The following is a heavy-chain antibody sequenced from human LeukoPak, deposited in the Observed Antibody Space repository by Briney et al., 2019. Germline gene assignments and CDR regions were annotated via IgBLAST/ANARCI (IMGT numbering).Heavy chain of an antibody. D-gene: IGHD5-18*01. CDR1: GGSISSYY. J-gene: IGHJ3*02. CDR2: ISYSGST. CDR3: ATTGYRGFDI. V-gene: IGHV4-59*01. Sequence: PSETLSLTCTVSGGSISSYYWSWIPQPPGKGLEWIGHISYSGSTNYNPSLKSRVTISVETSKNQFSLKLSSVTAADTAVYYCATTGYRGFDIWGQGTMVTVSS.